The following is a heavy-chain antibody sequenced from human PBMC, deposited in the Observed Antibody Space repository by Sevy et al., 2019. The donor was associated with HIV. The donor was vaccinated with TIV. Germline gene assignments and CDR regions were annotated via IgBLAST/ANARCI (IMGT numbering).Heavy chain of an antibody. CDR1: GDSISSSSYY. CDR2: VYYTGIS. V-gene: IGHV4-39*01. CDR3: ARRRSGSSSGRWFDP. D-gene: IGHD6-6*01. Sequence: SETLSLTCTVSGDSISSSSYYWGWIRQPPGKGLEWIGSVYYTGISFYTPSLKSRVTISVDTSKNQFSLKLTSVTAADTAVYYCARRRSGSSSGRWFDPWGQGAPVTVSS. J-gene: IGHJ5*02.